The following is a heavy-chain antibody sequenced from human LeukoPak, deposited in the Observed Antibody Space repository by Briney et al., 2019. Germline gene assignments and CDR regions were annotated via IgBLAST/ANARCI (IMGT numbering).Heavy chain of an antibody. D-gene: IGHD6-13*01. CDR3: ARDVLAAPGTFDY. V-gene: IGHV4-59*01. J-gene: IGHJ4*02. CDR2: IHYSGST. Sequence: SETLSLTCTVSGGSISSYYWGWIRQPPGKGLEWIGYIHYSGSTNYNPSLKSRVTISVDTSKNQFSLKLSSVTAADTAVYYCARDVLAAPGTFDYWGQGALVTVSS. CDR1: GGSISSYY.